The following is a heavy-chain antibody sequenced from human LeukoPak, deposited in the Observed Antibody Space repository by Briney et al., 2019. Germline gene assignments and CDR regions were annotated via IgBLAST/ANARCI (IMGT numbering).Heavy chain of an antibody. D-gene: IGHD2-15*01. J-gene: IGHJ3*02. CDR2: ISWNSGSI. CDR1: GFTFDDYA. V-gene: IGHV3-9*01. CDR3: AKALGVVVAATNDAFDI. Sequence: PGRSLRLSCAASGFTFDDYAMHWVRQAPGKGLEWVSGISWNSGSIGYADSVKGRFTISRDDAKNSLYLQMNRLRAEDTALYYCAKALGVVVAATNDAFDIWGQGTMVTVSS.